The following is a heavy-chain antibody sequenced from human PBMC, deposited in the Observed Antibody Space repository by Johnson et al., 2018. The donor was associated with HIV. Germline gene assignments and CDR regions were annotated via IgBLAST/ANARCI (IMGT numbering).Heavy chain of an antibody. V-gene: IGHV3-72*01. Sequence: VQLVESGGGVVQPGGSLRLSCAASGFTFSDHYMDWVRQAPGKGLEWVGRTRNKANSYTTEYAASVKGRFTISRDDSKNSLYLQMNSLKTEDTAVYYCTTDQLQQLVHDAFDIWGQGTMVTVSS. D-gene: IGHD6-13*01. CDR3: TTDQLQQLVHDAFDI. CDR1: GFTFSDHY. J-gene: IGHJ3*02. CDR2: TRNKANSYTT.